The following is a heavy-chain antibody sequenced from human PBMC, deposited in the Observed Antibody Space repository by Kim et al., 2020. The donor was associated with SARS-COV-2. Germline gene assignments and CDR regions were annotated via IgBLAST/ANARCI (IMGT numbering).Heavy chain of an antibody. CDR3: ARGRRITMVRGVIITPYYYGMDV. CDR1: GGTFSSYA. J-gene: IGHJ6*02. Sequence: SVKVSCKASGGTFSSYAISWVRQAPGQGLEWMGGIIPIFGTANYAQKFQGRVTITADESTSTAYMELSSLRSEDTAVYYCARGRRITMVRGVIITPYYYGMDVWGQGTTVTVSS. V-gene: IGHV1-69*13. D-gene: IGHD3-10*01. CDR2: IIPIFGTA.